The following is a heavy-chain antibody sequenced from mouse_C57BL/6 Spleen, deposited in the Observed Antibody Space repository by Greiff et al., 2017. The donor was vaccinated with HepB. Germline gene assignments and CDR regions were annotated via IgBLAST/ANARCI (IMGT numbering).Heavy chain of an antibody. Sequence: EVQLQQSGPVLVKPGASVKMSCKASGYTFTDYYMNWVKQSHGKSLEWIGVINPYNGGTSYNQKFKGKATLTVDKSSSTAYMELNSLTSEDSAVYYCARREPRYWYFDVWGTGTTVTVSS. CDR1: GYTFTDYY. V-gene: IGHV1-19*01. CDR3: ARREPRYWYFDV. J-gene: IGHJ1*03. CDR2: INPYNGGT.